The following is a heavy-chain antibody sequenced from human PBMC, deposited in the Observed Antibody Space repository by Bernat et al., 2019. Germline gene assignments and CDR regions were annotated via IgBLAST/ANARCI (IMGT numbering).Heavy chain of an antibody. J-gene: IGHJ4*02. CDR3: ARDRSGYSSSWEVY. V-gene: IGHV3-48*03. CDR1: GFTFSSYE. Sequence: EVQLVESGGGLVQPGGSLRLSCAASGFTFSSYEMNWVRQAPGKGLEWVSYISSSGSTIYYADSVKGRFTISRDNAKNSLYLQMNSLRAEDMAVYYCARDRSGYSSSWEVYWGQGTLVTVSS. CDR2: ISSSGSTI. D-gene: IGHD6-13*01.